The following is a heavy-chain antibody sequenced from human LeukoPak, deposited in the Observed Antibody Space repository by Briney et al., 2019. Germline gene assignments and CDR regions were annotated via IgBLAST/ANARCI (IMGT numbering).Heavy chain of an antibody. V-gene: IGHV3-21*01. CDR2: ISSSSSYI. CDR1: GFTFSSYS. Sequence: PGGSLRLSCAASGFTFSSYSMNWVRQASGKGLERVSSISSSSSYIYYADSVKGRFTISRDNAKNSLYLQMNSLRAEDTAVYYCARDREMATPYFDYWGQGTLVTVSS. CDR3: ARDREMATPYFDY. D-gene: IGHD5-24*01. J-gene: IGHJ4*02.